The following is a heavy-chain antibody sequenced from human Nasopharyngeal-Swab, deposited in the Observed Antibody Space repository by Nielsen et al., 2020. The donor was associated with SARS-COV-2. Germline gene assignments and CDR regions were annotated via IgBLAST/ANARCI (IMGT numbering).Heavy chain of an antibody. Sequence: SETLSLTCAISGDSVSSNSAAWNWIRQSPSRGLEWLGRTYYRSKWYNDYAVSVKSRITINPDTSKNQFSLQLNSVTPEDTAVYYCAKEVRSWYLYYYYMDVWGKGTTVTVSS. CDR3: AKEVRSWYLYYYYMDV. J-gene: IGHJ6*03. CDR2: TYYRSKWYN. D-gene: IGHD6-13*01. CDR1: GDSVSSNSAA. V-gene: IGHV6-1*01.